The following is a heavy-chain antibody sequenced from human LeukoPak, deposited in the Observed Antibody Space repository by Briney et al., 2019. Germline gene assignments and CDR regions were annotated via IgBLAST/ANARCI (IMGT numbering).Heavy chain of an antibody. D-gene: IGHD2-15*01. CDR1: GFTFKYYG. CDR3: ARDGVASSDF. CDR2: IRSDGTHE. J-gene: IGHJ4*02. V-gene: IGHV3-30*02. Sequence: VGFLRLSCAASGFTFKYYGMHWVRQAPGKGLEWVAFIRSDGTHECYEDSVKGRFTISRDNSRNTLDLQMSGLRPEDTAMYFCARDGVASSDFWGQGTLVTDSS.